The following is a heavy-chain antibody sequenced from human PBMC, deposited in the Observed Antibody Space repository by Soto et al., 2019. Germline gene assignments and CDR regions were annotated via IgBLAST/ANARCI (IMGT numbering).Heavy chain of an antibody. CDR2: INSDGSST. CDR3: ARASIAPAGTRSDY. J-gene: IGHJ4*02. CDR1: GFTFSSYW. D-gene: IGHD6-13*01. Sequence: VQLVESGGGLVQPGESLRLSCAVSGFTFSSYWMHWVRQAPGKGLVWVSRINSDGSSTGYADSVKGRFTISRGNAKNTLFLQMNSLRAEDTAVYYCARASIAPAGTRSDYWGQGTLVTVSS. V-gene: IGHV3-74*01.